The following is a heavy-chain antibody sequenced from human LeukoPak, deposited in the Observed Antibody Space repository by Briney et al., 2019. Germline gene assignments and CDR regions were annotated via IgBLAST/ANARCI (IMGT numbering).Heavy chain of an antibody. Sequence: GGSLRLSCAASGFTFSHYAMSWVRQAPGKGLEWVSGICGTGSTYYADSVKGRFTISRDNSKNTLYLQMNSLRAEDTAVYYCARELLYGSGGHPPDYWGQGTLVTVSS. CDR2: ICGTGST. V-gene: IGHV3-23*01. J-gene: IGHJ4*02. D-gene: IGHD3-10*01. CDR1: GFTFSHYA. CDR3: ARELLYGSGGHPPDY.